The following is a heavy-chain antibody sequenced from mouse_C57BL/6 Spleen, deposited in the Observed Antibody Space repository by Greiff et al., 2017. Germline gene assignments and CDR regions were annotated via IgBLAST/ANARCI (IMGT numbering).Heavy chain of an antibody. CDR2: INPNYGTP. V-gene: IGHV1-39*01. Sequence: EVKLVESGPELVKPGASVKISCKASGYSFTDYNLNWVKQSNGKSLEWIGVINPNYGTPSYNQKFKGKATLTVDQSSSTAYMQLNSLTSEDSAVYYCARSGDYDWCAYWGQGTLVTVSA. D-gene: IGHD2-4*01. CDR3: ARSGDYDWCAY. CDR1: GYSFTDYN. J-gene: IGHJ3*01.